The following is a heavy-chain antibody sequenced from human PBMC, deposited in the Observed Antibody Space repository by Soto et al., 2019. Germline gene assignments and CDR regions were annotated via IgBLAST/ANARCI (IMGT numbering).Heavy chain of an antibody. D-gene: IGHD3-3*01. V-gene: IGHV6-1*01. J-gene: IGHJ4*02. CDR3: ARAALPYHNLWSGYRCFDR. Sequence: SQTLSLTCAISGDSVSSNTGAWNWIRQSPSRGLEWLGRTYYRSKWYYDYAVSVKSRITINPDTSKNQFSLQLKSVTPEDTAAYYSARAALPYHNLWSGYRCFDRWGKGTLVTVCS. CDR2: TYYRSKWYY. CDR1: GDSVSSNTGA.